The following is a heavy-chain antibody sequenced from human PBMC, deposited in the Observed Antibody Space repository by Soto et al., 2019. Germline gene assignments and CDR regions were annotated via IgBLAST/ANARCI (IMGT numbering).Heavy chain of an antibody. CDR3: ARDTLAAAGTVWFDP. Sequence: GASVKGSCKASGYTFSSYGISWVRQAPGQGLEWMGWISAYNGNTNYAQKLQGRVTMTTDTSTSTAYMELRSLRSDDTAVYYCARDTLAAAGTVWFDPWGQGTLVTVSS. CDR1: GYTFSSYG. V-gene: IGHV1-18*01. J-gene: IGHJ5*02. CDR2: ISAYNGNT. D-gene: IGHD6-13*01.